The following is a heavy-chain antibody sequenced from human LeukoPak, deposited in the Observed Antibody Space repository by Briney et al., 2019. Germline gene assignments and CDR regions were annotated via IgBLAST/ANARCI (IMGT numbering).Heavy chain of an antibody. Sequence: PGGSLRLSCAASGLTFSDYYMSWIRQAPGKGLEWVSYISSSGSTIYYADSVKGRFTISRDNAKNSLYLQMNSLRAEDTAVYYCSKSLGDIVVVAAAFDSWGQGALVTVSS. J-gene: IGHJ4*02. CDR3: SKSLGDIVVVAAAFDS. V-gene: IGHV3-11*01. D-gene: IGHD2-15*01. CDR2: ISSSGSTI. CDR1: GLTFSDYY.